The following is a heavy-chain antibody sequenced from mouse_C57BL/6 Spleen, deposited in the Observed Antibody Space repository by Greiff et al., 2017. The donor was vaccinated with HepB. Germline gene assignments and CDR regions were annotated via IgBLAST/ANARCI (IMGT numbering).Heavy chain of an antibody. CDR1: GFTFSSYA. V-gene: IGHV5-4*01. Sequence: DVHLVESGGGLVKPGGSLKLSCAASGFTFSSYAMSWVRQTPEKRLEWVATISDGGSYTYYPDNVKGRFTISRDNAKNNLYLQMSHPKSEDTAMYYCARSTMIKAWFAYWGQGTLVTVSA. J-gene: IGHJ3*01. D-gene: IGHD2-4*01. CDR2: ISDGGSYT. CDR3: ARSTMIKAWFAY.